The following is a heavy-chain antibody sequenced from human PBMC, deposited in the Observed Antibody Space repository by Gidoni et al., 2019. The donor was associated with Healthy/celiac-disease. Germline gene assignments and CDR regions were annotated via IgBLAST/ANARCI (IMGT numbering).Heavy chain of an antibody. CDR2: INPNRGGT. J-gene: IGHJ4*02. V-gene: IGHV1-2*02. CDR3: ARWIAAACTFQNY. D-gene: IGHD6-13*01. CDR1: GYTFTGYY. Sequence: QVQLVQSGAEVTKPGDSVKVSCLASGYTFTGYYMHWVRQAPGQGLEWMGWINPNRGGTNYAQKLQGRVTMTRETSISTADMGLSRLRSDYTAVYYCARWIAAACTFQNYWGQGTLVTVSS.